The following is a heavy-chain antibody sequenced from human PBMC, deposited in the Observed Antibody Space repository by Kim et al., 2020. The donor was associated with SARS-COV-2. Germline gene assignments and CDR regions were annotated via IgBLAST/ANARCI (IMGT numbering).Heavy chain of an antibody. CDR3: AATVLQTWVGVTGNYNWFDP. V-gene: IGHV4-4*07. J-gene: IGHJ5*02. CDR2: IYMNGKT. D-gene: IGHD1-26*01. Sequence: SETLSLTCTVSGGSMSNYYYWTWIRQPAGKGLEWIGRIYMNGKTNYNPSLMSRVVISLDTSKNHFSLKLKSVTAADKAVYYCAATVLQTWVGVTGNYNWFDPWGQGTPVTVSS. CDR1: GGSMSNYY.